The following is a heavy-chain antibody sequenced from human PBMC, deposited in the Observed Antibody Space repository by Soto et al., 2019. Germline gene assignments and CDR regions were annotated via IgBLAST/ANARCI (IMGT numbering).Heavy chain of an antibody. J-gene: IGHJ6*02. CDR2: IIPIFGTA. CDR1: GGTFSSYA. Sequence: ASVKVSCKASGGTFSSYAISWVRQAPGQGLEWMGGIIPIFGTANYAQKFQGRVTITADESTSTAYMELSSLRSEDTAVYYCARGGKGGYYYDSSGYSLYYYYGMDVWGQGTTVTVSS. D-gene: IGHD3-22*01. CDR3: ARGGKGGYYYDSSGYSLYYYYGMDV. V-gene: IGHV1-69*13.